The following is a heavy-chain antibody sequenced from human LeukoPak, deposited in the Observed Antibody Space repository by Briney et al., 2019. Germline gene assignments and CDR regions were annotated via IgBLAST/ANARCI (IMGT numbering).Heavy chain of an antibody. CDR1: GYSFTSYW. CDR2: IYPGDSDT. V-gene: IGHV5-51*01. CDR3: ARLVDPARYYFDY. Sequence: GESLKISFQGSGYSFTSYWIAWVRPMPGKGLEWMGIIYPGDSDTRYSPSFQGQVTISADKSISTAYLQWSSLKASDTAMYYCARLVDPARYYFDYWGQGTLVTVSS. J-gene: IGHJ4*02. D-gene: IGHD3/OR15-3a*01.